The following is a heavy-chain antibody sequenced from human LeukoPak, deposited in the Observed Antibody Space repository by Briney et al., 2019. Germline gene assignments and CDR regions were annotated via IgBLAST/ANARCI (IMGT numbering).Heavy chain of an antibody. V-gene: IGHV4-4*07. D-gene: IGHD3-22*01. CDR1: GGSINTYY. J-gene: IGHJ4*02. Sequence: PSETLSLTCTVSGGSINTYYWSWIRQPAGKGLEWIGRIYTSGSTNYNPSLKSRVTMSVDTSKNQFSLKLSSVTAADTAVYYCARDKDYYDSSGSLGYWGQGTLVTVSS. CDR3: ARDKDYYDSSGSLGY. CDR2: IYTSGST.